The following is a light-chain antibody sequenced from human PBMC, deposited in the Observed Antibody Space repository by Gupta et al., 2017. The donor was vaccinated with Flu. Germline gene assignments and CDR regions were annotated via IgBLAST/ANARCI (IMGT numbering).Light chain of an antibody. V-gene: IGKV3-15*01. CDR3: QQYDTWPPWT. CDR2: DAY. Sequence: EIVMTQSPATLSVSPGERATLSCRASQRISSKVAWYQQKPGQAPRLLIYDAYTRPTGVPVRFSGGGSGTEFTLTINSLQSEDFAMYYCQQYDTWPPWTLGQGTKVEIK. J-gene: IGKJ1*01. CDR1: QRISSK.